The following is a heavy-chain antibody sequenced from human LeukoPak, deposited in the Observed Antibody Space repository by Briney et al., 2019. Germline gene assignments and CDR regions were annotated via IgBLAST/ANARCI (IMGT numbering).Heavy chain of an antibody. CDR2: INWNGGST. Sequence: PGGSLRLSCAASGFTFDDYGMNWVRQPSGKGLEWVCNINWNGGSTSYADSLKGRLTISRDNAKSSLYLQMNSLRAEDTAMYFCARRMPGDAFDVWGQGTMVTVSS. CDR1: GFTFDDYG. J-gene: IGHJ3*01. V-gene: IGHV3-20*04. CDR3: ARRMPGDAFDV. D-gene: IGHD2-2*01.